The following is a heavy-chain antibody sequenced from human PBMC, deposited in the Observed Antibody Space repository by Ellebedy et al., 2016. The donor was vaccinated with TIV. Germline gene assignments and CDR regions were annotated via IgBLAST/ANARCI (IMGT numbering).Heavy chain of an antibody. Sequence: GGSLRPSCAASGFTFSDYYTSWIRQAPGKGLEWVSYISNSDSSIFYADSVKGRFTISRDNAKNLLYLQMNSLRAEDTAVYYCARDARFIDHQHNWFDPWGQGTLVTVSS. J-gene: IGHJ5*02. CDR3: ARDARFIDHQHNWFDP. V-gene: IGHV3-11*01. D-gene: IGHD2-2*01. CDR2: ISNSDSSI. CDR1: GFTFSDYY.